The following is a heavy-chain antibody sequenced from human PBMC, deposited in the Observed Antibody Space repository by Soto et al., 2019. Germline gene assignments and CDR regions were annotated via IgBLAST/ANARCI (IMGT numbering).Heavy chain of an antibody. CDR2: IIPIFGTA. CDR3: ARGRMRGGADNYYGMDV. CDR1: GGTFSSYA. D-gene: IGHD3-16*01. Sequence: GASVKVSCKASGGTFSSYAISWVLQAPGQGLEWMGGIIPIFGTANYAQKFQGRVTITADKSTSTAYMELSSLRSEDTAVYYCARGRMRGGADNYYGMDVWGQGTTVTVSS. J-gene: IGHJ6*02. V-gene: IGHV1-69*06.